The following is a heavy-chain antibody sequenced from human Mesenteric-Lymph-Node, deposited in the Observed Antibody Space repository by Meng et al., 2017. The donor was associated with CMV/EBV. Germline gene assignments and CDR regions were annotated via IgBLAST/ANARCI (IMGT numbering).Heavy chain of an antibody. V-gene: IGHV3-30*04. Sequence: GESLKISCAASGFTFSSYAMHWVRQAPGKGLEWVAVISYDGSNKYYADSVKGRFTISRDNSKNTLSLQMNSLRADDTAVYYCAKPHGNYDFWSGTSHGFDPWGQGTLVTVSS. CDR1: GFTFSSYA. D-gene: IGHD3-3*01. CDR3: AKPHGNYDFWSGTSHGFDP. CDR2: ISYDGSNK. J-gene: IGHJ5*02.